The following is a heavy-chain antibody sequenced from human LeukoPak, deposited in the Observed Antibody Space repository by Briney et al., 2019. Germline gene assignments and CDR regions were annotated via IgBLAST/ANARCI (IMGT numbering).Heavy chain of an antibody. CDR1: GGSISSDY. V-gene: IGHV4-59*01. CDR3: ARLSGYSSGHYYSDY. Sequence: SSETLSLTCTVSGGSISSDYWSWIRQPPGKGLEWIGYIYYRGSTNYNPSLKSRVTISVDTSKNQFSLKLSSVTAADTAVYYCARLSGYSSGHYYSDYWGQGTLVTVSS. CDR2: IYYRGST. J-gene: IGHJ4*02. D-gene: IGHD3-22*01.